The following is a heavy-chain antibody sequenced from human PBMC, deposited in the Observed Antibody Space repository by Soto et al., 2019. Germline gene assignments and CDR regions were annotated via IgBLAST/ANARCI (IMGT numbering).Heavy chain of an antibody. CDR2: IIPSYDRT. CDR1: GDAFKSYA. J-gene: IGHJ4*02. V-gene: IGHV1-69*06. CDR3: ARDPTNDYGDDTFDY. D-gene: IGHD4-17*01. Sequence: QVLLLQSGSEVKKAGSSVKVSCKASGDAFKSYAIHWVRQAPGQGLEYMGRIIPSYDRTKYAQKFQGRLTLTADMYTSTVYMELSSLRSEDTDVYYCARDPTNDYGDDTFDYWGRGPKALVS.